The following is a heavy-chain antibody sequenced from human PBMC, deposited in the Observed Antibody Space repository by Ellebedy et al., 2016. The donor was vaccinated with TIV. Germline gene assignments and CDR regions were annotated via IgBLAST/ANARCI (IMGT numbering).Heavy chain of an antibody. Sequence: SETLSLTXTVSGGSISSYYWSWIRQPPGKGLEYIGYISYSGDSTHNPSLESRVTMSLDTSKNQVSLKVNSVTAADTAVYYCASGHLPLNIWGQGTMVTVSS. CDR2: ISYSGDS. D-gene: IGHD3-9*01. CDR3: ASGHLPLNI. J-gene: IGHJ3*02. V-gene: IGHV4-59*01. CDR1: GGSISSYY.